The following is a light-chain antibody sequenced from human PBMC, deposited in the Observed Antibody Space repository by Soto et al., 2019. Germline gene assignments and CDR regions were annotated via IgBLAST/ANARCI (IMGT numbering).Light chain of an antibody. CDR1: NIGSQS. CDR3: QVWDSSSDRPV. Sequence: SYELTQTPSLSVAPEKTASITCGGDNIGSQSLHWYQHKPGQAPILVMRYDSDRPSGIPERFSGSNSGNTATLTISRVEAGDEADYYCQVWDSSSDRPVFGGGTKVTVL. CDR2: YDS. J-gene: IGLJ3*02. V-gene: IGLV3-21*04.